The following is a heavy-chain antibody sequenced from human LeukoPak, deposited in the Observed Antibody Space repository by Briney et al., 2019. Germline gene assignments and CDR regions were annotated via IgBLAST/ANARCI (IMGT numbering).Heavy chain of an antibody. CDR2: MNPNSGNT. J-gene: IGHJ4*02. V-gene: IGHV1-8*02. D-gene: IGHD3/OR15-3a*01. CDR1: GYTFTSYD. Sequence: ASVKVSCKASGYTFTSYDINWVRQATGQGLEWMGWMNPNSGNTGYAQKFQGRVTMTTDTSTSTAYMELRSLRSDDTAVYYCASWTDDLQDYWGQGTLVTVSS. CDR3: ASWTDDLQDY.